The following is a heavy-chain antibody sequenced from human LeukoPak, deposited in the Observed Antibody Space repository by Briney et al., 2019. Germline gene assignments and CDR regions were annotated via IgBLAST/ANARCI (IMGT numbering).Heavy chain of an antibody. Sequence: SVKVSCKASGGTFSSYAISWVRQAPGQGLEWMGGIIPIFGTANYAQKFQGRVTITADESTSTAYMELSSLRSEDTAVYYCGIAVADDYYYYYMDVWGKGTTATISS. V-gene: IGHV1-69*13. CDR3: GIAVADDYYYYYMDV. CDR2: IIPIFGTA. J-gene: IGHJ6*03. CDR1: GGTFSSYA. D-gene: IGHD6-19*01.